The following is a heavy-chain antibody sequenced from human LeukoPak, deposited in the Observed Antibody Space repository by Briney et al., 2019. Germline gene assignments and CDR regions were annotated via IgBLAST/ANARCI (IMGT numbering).Heavy chain of an antibody. Sequence: GGSLRFSCAASGFTFSSYAMSWVRQAPGKGLEWVSAISGNGGRTYYADSVKGRFTISRDNSKNTLYLQMNSLRAEDTALYYCAKVAEMDTILGKFDNWGQGTLVTVSS. V-gene: IGHV3-23*01. CDR1: GFTFSSYA. J-gene: IGHJ5*02. CDR2: ISGNGGRT. D-gene: IGHD5-24*01. CDR3: AKVAEMDTILGKFDN.